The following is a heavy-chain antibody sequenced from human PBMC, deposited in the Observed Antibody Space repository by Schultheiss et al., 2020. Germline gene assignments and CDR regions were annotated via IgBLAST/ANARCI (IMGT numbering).Heavy chain of an antibody. V-gene: IGHV4-61*02. CDR1: GGSISSGSYY. J-gene: IGHJ4*02. CDR2: IYTSGST. Sequence: LRLSCTVSGGSISSGSYYWSWIRQPAGKGLEWIGRIYTSGSTNYNPSLKSRVTMSVDTSKNQFSLKLSPVTAADTAVYYCAREGTKQLVRPFDYWGQGTLVTVSS. D-gene: IGHD6-6*01. CDR3: AREGTKQLVRPFDY.